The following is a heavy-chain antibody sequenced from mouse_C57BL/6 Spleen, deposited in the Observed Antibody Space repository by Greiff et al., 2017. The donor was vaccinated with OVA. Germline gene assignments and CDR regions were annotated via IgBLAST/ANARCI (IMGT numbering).Heavy chain of an antibody. CDR3: ARYGNYWYFDV. CDR1: GYTFTSYT. CDR2: INPSSGYT. D-gene: IGHD2-1*01. J-gene: IGHJ1*03. Sequence: QVQLKQSGAELARPGASVKMSCKASGYTFTSYTMHWVKQRPGQGLEWIGYINPSSGYTKYNQKFKDKDTLTADKSSSTAYMQLSSLTSEDSAVYYCARYGNYWYFDVWGTGTTVTVSS. V-gene: IGHV1-4*01.